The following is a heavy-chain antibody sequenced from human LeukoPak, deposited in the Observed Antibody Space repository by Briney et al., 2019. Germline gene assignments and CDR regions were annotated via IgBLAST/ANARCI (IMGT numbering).Heavy chain of an antibody. V-gene: IGHV3-30-3*01. D-gene: IGHD1-26*01. Sequence: GGSLRLSCAASGFTFSSHAMHWVRQAPGKGLEWVAVISYDGSNKYYADSVKGRFTISRDNSKNTLYLQMNSLRAEDTAVYYCARDRREPQYYFDYWGQGTLVTVSS. CDR1: GFTFSSHA. CDR2: ISYDGSNK. J-gene: IGHJ4*02. CDR3: ARDRREPQYYFDY.